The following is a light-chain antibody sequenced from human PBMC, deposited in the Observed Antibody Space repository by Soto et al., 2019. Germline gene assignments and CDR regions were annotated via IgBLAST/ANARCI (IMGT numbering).Light chain of an antibody. Sequence: DIQMTQSPSSLSASVGDRVTIICRASQSIGDYLNWYQKKPGKPPNLLIHAASSLQSGVPSRFSGSRSGTDFTLTISTLQPEDFATYYCQQSYSTPITFVQGTRLEIK. J-gene: IGKJ5*01. V-gene: IGKV1-39*01. CDR1: QSIGDY. CDR3: QQSYSTPIT. CDR2: AAS.